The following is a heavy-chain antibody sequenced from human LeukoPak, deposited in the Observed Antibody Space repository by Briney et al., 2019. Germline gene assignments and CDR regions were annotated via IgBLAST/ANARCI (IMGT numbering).Heavy chain of an antibody. Sequence: GGSLRLSRAGPGFTLRRYWMHWVRPTRGEGLGWGSRISTDGFSTIYADSVKGRFTISRDNAKNTLYLQMSSLKAEDTAVYYCARVPYADFWSGGFDRWGQGTLVTVSS. CDR3: ARVPYADFWSGGFDR. J-gene: IGHJ5*02. V-gene: IGHV3-74*01. CDR2: ISTDGFST. D-gene: IGHD3-3*01. CDR1: GFTLRRYW.